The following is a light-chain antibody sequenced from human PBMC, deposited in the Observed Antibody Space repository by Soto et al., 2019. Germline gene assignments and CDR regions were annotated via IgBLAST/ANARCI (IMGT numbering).Light chain of an antibody. CDR1: SSNIGSDS. V-gene: IGLV1-44*01. CDR3: AAWDDSLNGVV. Sequence: QSVLTQAPSASGTPGQRVTISCSGSSSNIGSDSVNWYQQLPGTAPKLLIYNNNQRPSGVPDQFSGSKSGTSASLAISGLQSEDEADYYCAAWDDSLNGVVFGGGTQLTVL. CDR2: NNN. J-gene: IGLJ2*01.